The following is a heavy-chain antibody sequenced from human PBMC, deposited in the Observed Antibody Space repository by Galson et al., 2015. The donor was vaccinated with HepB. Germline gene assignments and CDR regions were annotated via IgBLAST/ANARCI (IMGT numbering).Heavy chain of an antibody. CDR3: ARGPYDFWSGYYPSYYYYYGMDV. CDR2: INSDGSST. Sequence: SLRLSCAASGFTFSSYWMHWVRQAPGKGLVWVSRINSDGSSTSYADSVKGRFTISRDNAKNTLYLQMNSLRAEDTAAYYCARGPYDFWSGYYPSYYYYYGMDVWGQGTTVTVSS. J-gene: IGHJ6*02. V-gene: IGHV3-74*01. D-gene: IGHD3-3*01. CDR1: GFTFSSYW.